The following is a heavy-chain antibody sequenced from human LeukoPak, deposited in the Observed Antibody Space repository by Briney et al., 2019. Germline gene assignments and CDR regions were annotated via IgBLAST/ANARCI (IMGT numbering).Heavy chain of an antibody. CDR3: ARGPNKSDGGNSGSAWFDP. CDR1: GYTFTTYD. CDR2: MNPNSGNT. J-gene: IGHJ5*02. Sequence: ASVKVSCKASGYTFTTYDINWVRQATGQGLEWMGWMNPNSGNTGYAQKLQGTVTMTRNTSISTAYMELSSLRSEDTAVYYCARGPNKSDGGNSGSAWFDPCGQGTLVTVSS. D-gene: IGHD4-23*01. V-gene: IGHV1-8*01.